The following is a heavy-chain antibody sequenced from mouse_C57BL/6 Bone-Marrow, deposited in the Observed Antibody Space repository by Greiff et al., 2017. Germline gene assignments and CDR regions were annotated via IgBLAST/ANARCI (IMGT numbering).Heavy chain of an antibody. CDR1: GYTFPNYW. D-gene: IGHD1-1*01. V-gene: IGHV1-63*01. CDR3: AREGNNGYWYFDV. Sequence: VQLQQSGAELVRPGTSVKMSCKASGYTFPNYWIGWAKQRPGHGLEWIGDIYPGGGYTNYNEKFKGKATLTADKSSSTAYMQFSSLTSEDSAIYYCAREGNNGYWYFDVWGTGTTVTVSS. CDR2: IYPGGGYT. J-gene: IGHJ1*03.